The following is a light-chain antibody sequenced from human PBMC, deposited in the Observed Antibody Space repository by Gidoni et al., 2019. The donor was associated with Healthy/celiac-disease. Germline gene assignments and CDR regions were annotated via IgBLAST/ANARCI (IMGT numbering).Light chain of an antibody. V-gene: IGKV1-39*01. CDR2: AAS. CDR1: QSMYSY. Sequence: DIQMTQSPSSLSASVGDRVTITCRASQSMYSYLNWYQQKPGKAPKLLIYAASSLQSGVPSRFSGSGSGTDFTLTISSLQPEDFGTYYCLQSLRTPVTFGQGTKVEIK. CDR3: LQSLRTPVT. J-gene: IGKJ1*01.